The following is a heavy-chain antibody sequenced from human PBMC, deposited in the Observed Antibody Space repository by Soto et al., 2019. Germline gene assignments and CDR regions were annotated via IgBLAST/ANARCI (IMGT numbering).Heavy chain of an antibody. V-gene: IGHV3-21*01. D-gene: IGHD4-17*01. CDR3: ASGKTTVINYYYYGMDV. CDR2: ISSSSSYI. CDR1: GFTFSSYS. Sequence: GESLKISCAASGFTFSSYSMNWVRQAPGKGLEWVSSISSSSSYIYYADSVKGRFTISRDNAKNSLYLQMNSLRAEDTAVYYCASGKTTVINYYYYGMDVWGQGTTVTVSS. J-gene: IGHJ6*02.